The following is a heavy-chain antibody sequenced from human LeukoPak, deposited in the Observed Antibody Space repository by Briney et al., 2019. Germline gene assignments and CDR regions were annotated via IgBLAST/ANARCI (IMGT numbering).Heavy chain of an antibody. CDR1: GGSISSYY. J-gene: IGHJ4*02. D-gene: IGHD6-13*01. Sequence: SETLSLTCTVSGGSISSYYWTWIRQPPGKGLEWIGSLYYSGSTNYNPSLKSRVTISVDTSKNQFSLKLSSVTAADTAVYYCARGVVAAAGRTFDFWGQGTLVTVSS. CDR3: ARGVVAAAGRTFDF. V-gene: IGHV4-59*01. CDR2: LYYSGST.